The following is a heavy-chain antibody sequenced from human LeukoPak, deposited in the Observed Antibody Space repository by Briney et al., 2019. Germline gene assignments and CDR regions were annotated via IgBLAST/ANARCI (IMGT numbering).Heavy chain of an antibody. Sequence: GGSLRLSCAASGFAFAGYWISWVRQAPGKGLEWVANIKQDASEEYYVDSVKGRFTISRDNAKNSLYLQMNSLRAEDTAVYYCVRDRGRASVDYWGQGTLVTVSS. J-gene: IGHJ4*02. D-gene: IGHD1-26*01. CDR3: VRDRGRASVDY. CDR2: IKQDASEE. CDR1: GFAFAGYW. V-gene: IGHV3-7*01.